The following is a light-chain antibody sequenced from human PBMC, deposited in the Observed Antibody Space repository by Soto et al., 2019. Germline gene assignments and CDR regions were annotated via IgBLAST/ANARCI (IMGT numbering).Light chain of an antibody. J-gene: IGKJ1*01. CDR1: QSISSW. V-gene: IGKV1-5*03. CDR2: KAS. CDR3: QQYNSYPWT. Sequence: DIQMTQSPSTLSASVGDRVTITCRASQSISSWLAWYQQKPGKAPKLLIYKASSLESGVPSRFSGRGSGTEFTLTSSSLQPDDFATYYCQQYNSYPWTFGQGTKVEIK.